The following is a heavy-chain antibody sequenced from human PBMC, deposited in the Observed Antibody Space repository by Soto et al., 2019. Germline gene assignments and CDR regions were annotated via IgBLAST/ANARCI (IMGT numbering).Heavy chain of an antibody. CDR3: TRLIHCSRTACYFDT. J-gene: IGHJ4*02. CDR1: GGSISSTSDF. Sequence: SETLSLTCTVSGGSISSTSDFWAWVRQPPGRGLQWIGSVHYSGTTYYDPSLQSRVIISGDTSKNQFSLKLRSVTATDAAVYFCTRLIHCSRTACYFDTWSQGTLVTVSS. V-gene: IGHV4-39*01. CDR2: VHYSGTT. D-gene: IGHD2-21*02.